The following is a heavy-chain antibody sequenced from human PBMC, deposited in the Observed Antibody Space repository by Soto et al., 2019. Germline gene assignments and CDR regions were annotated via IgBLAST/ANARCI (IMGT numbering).Heavy chain of an antibody. Sequence: ASVKVSCKAAGGTFSSYGISWVRQAPGQGLEWMGGIIPMFGTATHTQNFQGRLTITADESTSTAYIELSSLRSEDTAVYFCARSVGVTTLSYLDYWGQGTLVTVSS. D-gene: IGHD1-26*01. CDR2: IIPMFGTA. J-gene: IGHJ4*02. CDR3: ARSVGVTTLSYLDY. CDR1: GGTFSSYG. V-gene: IGHV1-69*13.